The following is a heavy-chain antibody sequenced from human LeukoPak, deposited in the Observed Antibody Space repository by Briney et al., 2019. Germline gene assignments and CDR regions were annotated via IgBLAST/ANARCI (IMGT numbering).Heavy chain of an antibody. D-gene: IGHD3-22*01. CDR2: IKQDGSEK. Sequence: GGSLRLSCAASGFTFSSYWMSWVRQAPGKGLEWVANIKQDGSEKYYVDSVKGRFTISRDSAKNSLYLQMNSLRAEDTAVYYCARTPYDSSRDYFDCWGQGTLVTVSS. V-gene: IGHV3-7*01. J-gene: IGHJ4*02. CDR1: GFTFSSYW. CDR3: ARTPYDSSRDYFDC.